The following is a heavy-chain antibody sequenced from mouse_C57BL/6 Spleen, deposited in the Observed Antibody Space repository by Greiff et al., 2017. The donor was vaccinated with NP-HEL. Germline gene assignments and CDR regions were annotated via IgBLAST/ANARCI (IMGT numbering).Heavy chain of an antibody. Sequence: EVHLVESGEGLVKPGGSLKLSCAASGFTFSSYAMSWVRQTPEKRLEWVAYISSGGDYIYYADTVKGRFTISRDNARNTLYLQMSSLKSEDTAMYYCTRETFYYGSSYRAMDYWGQGTSVTVSS. CDR1: GFTFSSYA. J-gene: IGHJ4*01. V-gene: IGHV5-9-1*02. D-gene: IGHD1-1*01. CDR2: ISSGGDYI. CDR3: TRETFYYGSSYRAMDY.